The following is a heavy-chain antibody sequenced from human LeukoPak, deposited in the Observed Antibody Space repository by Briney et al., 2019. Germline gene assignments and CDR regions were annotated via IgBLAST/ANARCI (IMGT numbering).Heavy chain of an antibody. CDR1: GFTFDDYA. CDR2: ISWNSGRL. Sequence: HPGRSLRLSCAASGFTFDDYAMHWVRQPPGKGLEWVSGISWNSGRLGYADSVKGRFTISRDNAKNSLYLQMNSLRAEDTAVYYCARARWATVTTFDYWGQGTLVTVSS. J-gene: IGHJ4*02. D-gene: IGHD5-24*01. CDR3: ARARWATVTTFDY. V-gene: IGHV3-9*01.